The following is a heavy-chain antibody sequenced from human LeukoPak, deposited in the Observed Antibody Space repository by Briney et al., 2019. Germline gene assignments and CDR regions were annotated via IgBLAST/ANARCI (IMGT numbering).Heavy chain of an antibody. CDR1: GYTFTSYY. J-gene: IGHJ5*02. CDR2: INPSGGST. CDR3: ARVHRDGYKKRWFDP. Sequence: ASVKVSCKASGYTFTSYYMHWVRQAPGQGLEWMGIINPSGGSTSYAQKFQGRVTMTRDTSTSTVYMELSSLRSEDTAVYYFARVHRDGYKKRWFDPWGQGTLVTVSS. D-gene: IGHD5-24*01. V-gene: IGHV1-46*01.